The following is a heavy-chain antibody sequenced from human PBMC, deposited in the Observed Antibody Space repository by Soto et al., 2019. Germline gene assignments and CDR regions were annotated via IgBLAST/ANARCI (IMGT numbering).Heavy chain of an antibody. CDR2: INSDGSST. V-gene: IGHV3-74*01. CDR3: ARDYYYDSSGYHPLGAFDI. D-gene: IGHD3-22*01. CDR1: GFTFSSYW. Sequence: GGSLRLSCAASGFTFSSYWMHWVRQAPGKGLVWVSRINSDGSSTSYADSVKGRFTISRDNAKNTLYLQMNSLRAEDTAVYYCARDYYYDSSGYHPLGAFDIWGHGTMVTVSS. J-gene: IGHJ3*02.